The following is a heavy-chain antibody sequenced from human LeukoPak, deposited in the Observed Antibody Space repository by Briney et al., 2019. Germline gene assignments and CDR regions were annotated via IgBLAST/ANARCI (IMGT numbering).Heavy chain of an antibody. Sequence: SVKVSCKASGGTFSSYAISWVRQAPGQGLEWMGRIIPIFGTADYAQKFQGRVTIATDESTSTAYMELSSLRSEDTAVYYCARAYRGYSYGYPDYWGQGTLVTVSS. D-gene: IGHD5-18*01. J-gene: IGHJ4*02. V-gene: IGHV1-69*05. CDR1: GGTFSSYA. CDR3: ARAYRGYSYGYPDY. CDR2: IIPIFGTA.